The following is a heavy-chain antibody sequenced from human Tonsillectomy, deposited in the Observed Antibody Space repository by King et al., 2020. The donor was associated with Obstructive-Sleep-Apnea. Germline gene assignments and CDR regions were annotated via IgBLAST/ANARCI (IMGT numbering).Heavy chain of an antibody. CDR3: ARGDCSSTSCYAPDAFDI. Sequence: VQLQQWGAGLLKPSETLSLTCAVYGGSFSGYYWSWIRQPPGKGLEWIGEINHSGSTNYNPSLKSRVTISVDTSKNQFSLKLSSVTAAATAVYYCARGDCSSTSCYAPDAFDIWGQGTMVTVSS. CDR1: GGSFSGYY. J-gene: IGHJ3*02. V-gene: IGHV4-34*01. CDR2: INHSGST. D-gene: IGHD2-2*01.